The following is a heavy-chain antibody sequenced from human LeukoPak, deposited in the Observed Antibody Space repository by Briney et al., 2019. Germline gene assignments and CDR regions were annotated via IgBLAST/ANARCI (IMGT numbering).Heavy chain of an antibody. V-gene: IGHV3-21*01. CDR2: ISSSSSYI. CDR3: ASSRCSSTSCYPYYFDY. D-gene: IGHD2-2*01. Sequence: GGSLRLSCAASGFTFSSYSMSWVRQAPGKGLEWVSSISSSSSYIYYADSVKGRFTISRDNAKNSLYLQMNSLRAEDTAVYYCASSRCSSTSCYPYYFDYWGQGTLVTVSS. CDR1: GFTFSSYS. J-gene: IGHJ4*02.